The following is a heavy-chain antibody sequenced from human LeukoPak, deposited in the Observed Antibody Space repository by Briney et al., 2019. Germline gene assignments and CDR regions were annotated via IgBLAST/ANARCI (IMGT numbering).Heavy chain of an antibody. CDR3: ARGIVVVPAAMEEPYFDSSLGY. Sequence: GGSLRLSCAASGFTFSSYGMHWVRQAPGKGLEWVAVIWYDGSNKYYADSVKGRFTISRDNSKNTLYLQMNSLRAEDTAVYYCARGIVVVPAAMEEPYFDSSLGYWGQGTLVTVSS. D-gene: IGHD2-2*01. CDR1: GFTFSSYG. J-gene: IGHJ4*02. V-gene: IGHV3-33*01. CDR2: IWYDGSNK.